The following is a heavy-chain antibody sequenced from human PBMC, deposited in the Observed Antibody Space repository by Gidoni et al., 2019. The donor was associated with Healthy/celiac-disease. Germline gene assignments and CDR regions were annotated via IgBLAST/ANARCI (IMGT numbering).Heavy chain of an antibody. CDR3: AKGGTIFGNYYYMDV. CDR1: GFTFDDYT. V-gene: IGHV3-43*01. CDR2: ISWDGGST. Sequence: EVQLVESGGVVVQPGGSLRLSCAASGFTFDDYTMHWVRQAPGKGLGWVSLISWDGGSTYYADSVKGRFTISRDNSKNSLYLQMNSLRTEDTALYYCAKGGTIFGNYYYMDVWGKGTTVTVSS. D-gene: IGHD3-3*01. J-gene: IGHJ6*03.